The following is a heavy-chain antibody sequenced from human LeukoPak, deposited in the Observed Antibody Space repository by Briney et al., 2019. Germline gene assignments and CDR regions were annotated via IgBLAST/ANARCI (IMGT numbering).Heavy chain of an antibody. CDR1: GYSISSGYY. V-gene: IGHV4-38-2*02. D-gene: IGHD2-15*01. J-gene: IGHJ6*03. Sequence: SETLSLTCTVSGYSISSGYYWGWIRQPPGKVLEWIGSIYHSGSTYYNPSLKSRVTISVDTSKNQFSLKLSSVTAADTAVYYCARADPGGYCSGGSCYYYYMDVWGKGTTVTVSS. CDR2: IYHSGST. CDR3: ARADPGGYCSGGSCYYYYMDV.